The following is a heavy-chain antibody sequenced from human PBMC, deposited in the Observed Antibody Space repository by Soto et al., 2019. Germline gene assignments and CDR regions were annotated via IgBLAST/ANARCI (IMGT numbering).Heavy chain of an antibody. CDR2: IIPIFGTA. Sequence: SAKVPCTASGGTISTYSISWVLQDPGQGLEWMGGIIPIFGTANYAQKFQGRVTITADESTSTAYMELSSLRSEDTAVYYCASGSYIGYYYYGMDVWGQGTTVTSP. J-gene: IGHJ6*02. CDR1: GGTISTYS. V-gene: IGHV1-69*13. CDR3: ASGSYIGYYYYGMDV. D-gene: IGHD1-26*01.